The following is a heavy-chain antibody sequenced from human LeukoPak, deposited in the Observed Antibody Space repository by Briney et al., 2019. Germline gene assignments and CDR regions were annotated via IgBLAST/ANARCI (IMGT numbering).Heavy chain of an antibody. J-gene: IGHJ4*02. CDR1: GGSISSSGHY. CDR3: ARRRQLAIDY. D-gene: IGHD6-6*01. V-gene: IGHV4-39*01. Sequence: SETLSLTCTVSGGSISSSGHYWDWIRQPAGKGLEWIGSISYSGSTYYNPSLKSRVTISRDTSENRFSLKLSSVTAADTAVYYCARRRQLAIDYWGQETLVTVAS. CDR2: ISYSGST.